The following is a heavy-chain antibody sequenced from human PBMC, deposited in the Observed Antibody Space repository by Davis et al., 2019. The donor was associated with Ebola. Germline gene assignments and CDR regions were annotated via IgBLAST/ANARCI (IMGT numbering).Heavy chain of an antibody. V-gene: IGHV1-3*01. CDR3: ARWGGYCSGGSCQDY. J-gene: IGHJ4*02. CDR1: GYTFTSYG. D-gene: IGHD2-15*01. CDR2: INAGNGNT. Sequence: AASVKVSCKASGYTFTSYGISWVRQAPGQGLEWMGWINAGNGNTKYSQKFQGRVTITRDTSASTAYMELSSLRSEDTAVYYCARWGGYCSGGSCQDYWGQGTLVTVSS.